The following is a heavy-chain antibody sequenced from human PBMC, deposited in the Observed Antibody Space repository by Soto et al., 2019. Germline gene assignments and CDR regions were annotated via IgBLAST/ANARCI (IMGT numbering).Heavy chain of an antibody. Sequence: PGGSLRLSCAASGFTFSSYWMSWVRQAPGKGLEWLANIWRDGSEKNYVDSVKGRFTISRDNAKNSLYLQMNSLRAEDTAVYYCARLLLNWFDPWGQGTLVTVSS. CDR1: GFTFSSYW. CDR3: ARLLLNWFDP. J-gene: IGHJ5*02. D-gene: IGHD3-22*01. CDR2: IWRDGSEK. V-gene: IGHV3-7*01.